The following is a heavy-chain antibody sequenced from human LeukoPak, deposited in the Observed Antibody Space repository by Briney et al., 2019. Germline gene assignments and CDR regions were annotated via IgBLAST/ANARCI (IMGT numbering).Heavy chain of an antibody. D-gene: IGHD6-19*01. CDR1: GFTFRSYA. Sequence: GGSLRLSCAASGFTFRSYAMSWVRQAPGKGLEWVSVINNSGGITYYADSVKGRFTISRDNSKNTLYLQMNSLRAEDTAVYYCATPGYSSGWYAYWGQGTLATVSS. J-gene: IGHJ4*02. V-gene: IGHV3-23*01. CDR3: ATPGYSSGWYAY. CDR2: INNSGGIT.